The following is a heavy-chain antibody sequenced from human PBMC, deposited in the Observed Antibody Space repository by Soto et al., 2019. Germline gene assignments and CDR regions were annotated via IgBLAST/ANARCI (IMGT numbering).Heavy chain of an antibody. CDR1: GFTFSSYW. CDR3: AREDSGSYANAFDI. J-gene: IGHJ3*02. Sequence: GGSLRLSCAASGFTFSSYWMSWVRQAPGKGLEWVANIKQDGSEKYYVDSVKGRFTISRDNAKNSLYLQMNSLRAEDTAVYYCAREDSGSYANAFDIWGQGTMVTVSS. CDR2: IKQDGSEK. D-gene: IGHD1-26*01. V-gene: IGHV3-7*01.